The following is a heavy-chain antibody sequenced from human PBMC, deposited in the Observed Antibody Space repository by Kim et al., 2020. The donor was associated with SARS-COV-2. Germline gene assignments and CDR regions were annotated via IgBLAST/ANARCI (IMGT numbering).Heavy chain of an antibody. CDR1: GGSISSSSYY. CDR3: ARRGGGYSGYGLGMDV. D-gene: IGHD5-12*01. V-gene: IGHV4-39*01. Sequence: SETLSLTCTVSGGSISSSSYYWGWIRQPPGKGLEWIGSIYYSGSTYYNPSLKSRVTISVDTSKNQFSLKLSSVTAADTAVYYCARRGGGYSGYGLGMDVWGQGTTVTVSS. CDR2: IYYSGST. J-gene: IGHJ6*02.